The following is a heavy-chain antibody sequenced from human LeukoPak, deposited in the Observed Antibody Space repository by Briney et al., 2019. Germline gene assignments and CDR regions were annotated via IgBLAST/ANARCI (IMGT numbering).Heavy chain of an antibody. D-gene: IGHD3-22*01. CDR1: GGSIGSGSYY. J-gene: IGHJ4*02. CDR2: IYTSGST. CDR3: ARGYDSSGYYFDY. Sequence: SQTLSLTCTVSGGSIGSGSYYWSWIRQPAGKGLEWIGRIYTSGSTNYNPSLKSRVTISVDTSKNQFSLKLSSVTAADTAVYYCARGYDSSGYYFDYWGQGTLVTVSS. V-gene: IGHV4-61*02.